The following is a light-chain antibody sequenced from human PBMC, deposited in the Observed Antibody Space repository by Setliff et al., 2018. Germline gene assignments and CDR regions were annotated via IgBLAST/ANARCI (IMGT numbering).Light chain of an antibody. CDR3: SSYAGSAISIV. CDR1: SSDIGTFNL. V-gene: IGLV2-23*02. CDR2: QVT. Sequence: QSALAQPASVSGSPGQSVTISCTGTSSDIGTFNLVSWYQQYPGTAPKLMIYQVTKRPSGISDRFSGSKSANTASLTISGLQAEDEADYYCSSYAGSAISIVFGGGTKVTVL. J-gene: IGLJ3*02.